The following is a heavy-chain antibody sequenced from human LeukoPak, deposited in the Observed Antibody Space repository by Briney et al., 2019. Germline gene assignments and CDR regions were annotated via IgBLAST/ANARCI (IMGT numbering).Heavy chain of an antibody. V-gene: IGHV3-23*01. J-gene: IGHJ5*02. D-gene: IGHD2-2*01. Sequence: GGSLRLSCAASGFTFSRYAMSWVRQAPGKGLEWVSTISGGSGSTYYADSVKGRFTISGDISRDTLYLQMNSLRAEDTAVYCCANFPLLVLPTTTSGHWFDPWGQGTLVTVSS. CDR1: GFTFSRYA. CDR2: ISGGSGST. CDR3: ANFPLLVLPTTTSGHWFDP.